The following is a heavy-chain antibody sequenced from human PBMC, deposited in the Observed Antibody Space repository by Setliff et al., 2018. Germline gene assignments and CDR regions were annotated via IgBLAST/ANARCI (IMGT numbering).Heavy chain of an antibody. D-gene: IGHD4-17*01. CDR3: AHKYGDYVRYFQH. J-gene: IGHJ1*01. V-gene: IGHV2-5*01. CDR2: IYWNDDK. CDR1: GFSLSTSGVG. Sequence: SGPTLVNPTQTLTLTCTFSGFSLSTSGVGVGWIRQPPGKALEWLALIYWNDDKRYSPSPKSRLTTTKDTPKNQVVLTMTNMDPVDTATYYCAHKYGDYVRYFQHWGQGTLVTVSS.